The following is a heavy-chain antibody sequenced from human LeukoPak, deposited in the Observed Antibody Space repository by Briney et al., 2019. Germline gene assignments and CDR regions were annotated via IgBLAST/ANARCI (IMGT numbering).Heavy chain of an antibody. J-gene: IGHJ5*02. CDR2: ISDSGDNT. CDR1: GFSFGSYA. D-gene: IGHD1-1*01. Sequence: GGSLRLSCAASGFSFGSYAMTWVRQAPGKGLEWVSGISDSGDNTYYADSVKGRFTISRDNFENTLFLQMISLRVEDTAVYFCAKEGGLKTWDQLSWGQGTLVTVSS. V-gene: IGHV3-23*01. CDR3: AKEGGLKTWDQLS.